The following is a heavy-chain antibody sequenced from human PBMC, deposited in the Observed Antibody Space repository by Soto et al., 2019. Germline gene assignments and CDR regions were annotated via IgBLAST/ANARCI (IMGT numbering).Heavy chain of an antibody. D-gene: IGHD3-3*01. V-gene: IGHV4-59*01. J-gene: IGHJ4*02. Sequence: SETLSLTCSVSGGSISGSYWSWLRQSPGKGLEWLGYISYTGSTNYSPSLRSRVSISVDTSKNEFSLRLSSVTAADTAVYFCARSVAVPGAHIDYWGQGTQVTVSS. CDR3: ARSVAVPGAHIDY. CDR1: GGSISGSY. CDR2: ISYTGST.